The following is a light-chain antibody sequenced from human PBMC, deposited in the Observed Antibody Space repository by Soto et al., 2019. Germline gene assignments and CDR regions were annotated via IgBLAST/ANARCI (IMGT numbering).Light chain of an antibody. V-gene: IGLV2-8*01. CDR2: EVN. CDR3: SSSAGIYHYLV. J-gene: IGLJ3*02. Sequence: QSALTQPPSASGSPGQSVTISCTGTSSDVGGYNSVSWYQQHPGKAPRLMIYEVNKRPSGVPDCFSGSKSGYTASLTVSGLQTEDEAFYYCSSSAGIYHYLVFGGGTQLTVL. CDR1: SSDVGGYNS.